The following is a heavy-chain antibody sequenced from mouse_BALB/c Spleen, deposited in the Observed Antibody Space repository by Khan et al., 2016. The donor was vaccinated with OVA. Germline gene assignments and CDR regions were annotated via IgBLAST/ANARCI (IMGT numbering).Heavy chain of an antibody. Sequence: QVQLKQSGAELARPGASVKMSCKASGYTFTSYTIHWIKKRPGQGLEWIGYINPSNGYTNYNQQFNDKATLTTDKSSTTAYLQLSSLTSDDSAVYNCVRDGAYHRNDGWFAFWGQGTLVTVSA. V-gene: IGHV1-4*01. CDR1: GYTFTSYT. J-gene: IGHJ3*01. CDR2: INPSNGYT. CDR3: VRDGAYHRNDGWFAF. D-gene: IGHD2-14*01.